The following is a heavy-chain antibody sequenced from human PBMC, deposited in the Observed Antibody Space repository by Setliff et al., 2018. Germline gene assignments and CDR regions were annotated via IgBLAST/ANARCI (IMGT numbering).Heavy chain of an antibody. CDR2: VIPMSTTP. V-gene: IGHV1-69*13. CDR1: GDTFRSYA. J-gene: IGHJ6*02. Sequence: SVKVSCKVSGDTFRSYALTWVRQAPGQGLEWMGGVIPMSTTPRYAQKFQGRITITADESTRTVYMELTSLRSEDTAVYYCARDENCSGGTCHIYYHHGMDVWGQGTTVTVSS. CDR3: ARDENCSGGTCHIYYHHGMDV. D-gene: IGHD2-15*01.